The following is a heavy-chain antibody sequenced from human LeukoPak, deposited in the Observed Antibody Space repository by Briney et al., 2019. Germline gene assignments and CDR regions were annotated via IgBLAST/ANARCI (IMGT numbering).Heavy chain of an antibody. CDR2: IYYSGST. V-gene: IGHV4-59*08. D-gene: IGHD6-13*01. CDR3: ARHFRQQAPGHLFDY. Sequence: ETLSLTCTVSGGSISSYYWSWIRQPPGKGLEWIGYIYYSGSTNYNPSLKSRVTISVDTSKNQFSLKLSSVTAADTAVYYCARHFRQQAPGHLFDYWGQGTLVTVSS. J-gene: IGHJ4*02. CDR1: GGSISSYY.